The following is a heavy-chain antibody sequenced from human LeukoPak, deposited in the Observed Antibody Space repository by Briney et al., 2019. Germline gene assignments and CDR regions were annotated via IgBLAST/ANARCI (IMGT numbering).Heavy chain of an antibody. Sequence: PGRSLRLSCAASGFTFSSYAMHWVRQAPGKGLEWVAVISYDGSNKYYADSVKGRFTISRDNSKNTLYLQMNSLRADDTAVYYCARDLRRAYSAGYGDYWGQGTLVTVSS. CDR2: ISYDGSNK. CDR3: ARDLRRAYSAGYGDY. V-gene: IGHV3-30-3*01. CDR1: GFTFSSYA. D-gene: IGHD5-18*01. J-gene: IGHJ4*02.